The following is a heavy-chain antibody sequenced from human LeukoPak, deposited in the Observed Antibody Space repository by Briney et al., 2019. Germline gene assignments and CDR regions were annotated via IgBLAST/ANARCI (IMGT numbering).Heavy chain of an antibody. CDR2: ITTNT. Sequence: GGSLRLSCAASGFTFSDYYMSWVRQAPGKGLEWLSYITTNTNYADAVKGRFTISRDNAKNSLDLQMDSLRAEDTAVYYCARASGGYTFDYWGQGTLVTVSS. V-gene: IGHV3-11*05. D-gene: IGHD1-26*01. CDR1: GFTFSDYY. J-gene: IGHJ4*02. CDR3: ARASGGYTFDY.